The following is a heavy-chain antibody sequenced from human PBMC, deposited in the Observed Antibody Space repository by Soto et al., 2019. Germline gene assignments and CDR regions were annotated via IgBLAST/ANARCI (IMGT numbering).Heavy chain of an antibody. Sequence: EVQLVESGGGLVQPGGSLRLSCAASGFSFNTHSMNWVRQAPGKGLEWVSSISSGSVAIYYADSVKGRFTISRDNAKNSLYLQMNSLRAEDTAVYYCARALMVRGVTSAFDVWGQGTMVTVSS. CDR2: ISSGSVAI. CDR3: ARALMVRGVTSAFDV. CDR1: GFSFNTHS. V-gene: IGHV3-48*01. D-gene: IGHD3-10*01. J-gene: IGHJ3*01.